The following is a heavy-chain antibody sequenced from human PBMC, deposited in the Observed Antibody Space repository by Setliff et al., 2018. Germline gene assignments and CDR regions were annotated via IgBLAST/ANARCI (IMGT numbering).Heavy chain of an antibody. CDR1: GYTFTGYY. Sequence: ASVKVSCKASGYTFTGYYMHWVRQAPGQGLEWMGWINPNSGGTNYAQKFQGRVTMTRDTSISTAYMELSRLRSDDTAVYYCARGGGSGSWYDAFDIWGQGTMVTVSS. V-gene: IGHV1-2*02. J-gene: IGHJ3*02. CDR3: ARGGGSGSWYDAFDI. D-gene: IGHD6-13*01. CDR2: INPNSGGT.